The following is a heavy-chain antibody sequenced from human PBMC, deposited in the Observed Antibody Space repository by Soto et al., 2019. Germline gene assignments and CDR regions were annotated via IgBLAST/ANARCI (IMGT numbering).Heavy chain of an antibody. CDR2: IIPIFGTA. Sequence: QVQLVQSGAEVKKPGSSVKVSCKASGGTFSSYAISWVRQAPGQGLEWMGGIIPIFGTANYAQKFQGRVTIAADESTRSASMELRILRSEDTAVYYCARDPLDYSLRIFGAVGFDPWGQGTLVTVSS. CDR3: ARDPLDYSLRIFGAVGFDP. J-gene: IGHJ5*02. V-gene: IGHV1-69*12. CDR1: GGTFSSYA. D-gene: IGHD3-3*01.